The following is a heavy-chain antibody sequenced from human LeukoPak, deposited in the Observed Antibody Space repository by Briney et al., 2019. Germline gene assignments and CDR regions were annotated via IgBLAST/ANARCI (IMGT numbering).Heavy chain of an antibody. CDR2: IYSGGST. D-gene: IGHD6-13*01. CDR1: GYSVSKNY. Sequence: GGSLRLSCAASGYSVSKNYMSWVRQAPGKGLEWVSDIYSGGSTYYADSVKGRFIISRDNSKNTVYLQMNSLRVEDTAVYYCARDLIAAAGTPPAGEYWGQGTLVTVSS. J-gene: IGHJ4*02. CDR3: ARDLIAAAGTPPAGEY. V-gene: IGHV3-66*01.